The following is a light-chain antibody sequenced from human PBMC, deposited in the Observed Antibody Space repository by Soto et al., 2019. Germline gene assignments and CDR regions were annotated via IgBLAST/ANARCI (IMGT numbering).Light chain of an antibody. Sequence: DIQMTQSPSSLSASVGDRVTITCRASQSIITNLNWYQQKPGIAPKVLIYAASRLQSGVPSRFSGSGSGTDFTLTITCLQPEDFATYFCQQGDSSPPTFGQGTKVDIK. J-gene: IGKJ1*01. CDR2: AAS. CDR1: QSIITN. CDR3: QQGDSSPPT. V-gene: IGKV1-39*01.